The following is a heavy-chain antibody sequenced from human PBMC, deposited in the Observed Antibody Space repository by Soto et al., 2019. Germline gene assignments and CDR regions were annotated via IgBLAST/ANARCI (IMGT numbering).Heavy chain of an antibody. CDR2: ISPYNGTT. D-gene: IGHD1-1*01. J-gene: IGHJ6*02. Sequence: GASVKVSCKASGYTFTTYGISWVRQAPGQGLEWMGWISPYNGTTKYAEKFQGEMTMTTDTATSTAYMDLRSLRSDDKAVYYCARDGERDTGLNFYYYLHGMDAWGQGTRVTVSS. CDR3: ARDGERDTGLNFYYYLHGMDA. V-gene: IGHV1-18*04. CDR1: GYTFTTYG.